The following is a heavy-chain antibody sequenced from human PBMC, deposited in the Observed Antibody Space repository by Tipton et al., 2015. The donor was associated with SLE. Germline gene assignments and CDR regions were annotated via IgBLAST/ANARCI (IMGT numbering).Heavy chain of an antibody. J-gene: IGHJ4*02. Sequence: SLRLSCAASGFTFDDYAMHWVRQAPGKGLEWVSGISWNSGNIDYADSVKGRFTISRDNAKNSLYLQMNSLRAEDTALYYCAKDRYSGSFYYFDDWGQGTLVTVSS. D-gene: IGHD1-26*01. CDR2: ISWNSGNI. V-gene: IGHV3-9*01. CDR3: AKDRYSGSFYYFDD. CDR1: GFTFDDYA.